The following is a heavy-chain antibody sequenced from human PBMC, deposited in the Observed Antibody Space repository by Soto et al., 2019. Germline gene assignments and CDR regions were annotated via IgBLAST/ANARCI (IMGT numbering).Heavy chain of an antibody. D-gene: IGHD3-3*01. Sequence: LLLQSGAELKKPGASVKISCKASGYSFSTYDISWLRQAPGQGPEWMGRISPKNGNTNYAQNCQDRVTMTADTSSSTAYMELRGLRSDDTDKYYCATSYDSGFDPWGQGTLVTVSS. CDR1: GYSFSTYD. CDR2: ISPKNGNT. J-gene: IGHJ5*02. CDR3: ATSYDSGFDP. V-gene: IGHV1-18*04.